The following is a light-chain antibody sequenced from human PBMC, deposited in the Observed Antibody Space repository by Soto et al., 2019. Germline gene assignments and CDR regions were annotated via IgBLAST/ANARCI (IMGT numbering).Light chain of an antibody. V-gene: IGKV1-5*01. Sequence: DIQMTQSPSTLSASVGDRVTITCRASQSISTWLAWYQQKPGRAPNLLIYDASTVQGGVPSRFSGSGSGTEFTLTISSXQPDDFATYYCQQYNSYWMTFGGGTKVDTK. J-gene: IGKJ4*01. CDR3: QQYNSYWMT. CDR2: DAS. CDR1: QSISTW.